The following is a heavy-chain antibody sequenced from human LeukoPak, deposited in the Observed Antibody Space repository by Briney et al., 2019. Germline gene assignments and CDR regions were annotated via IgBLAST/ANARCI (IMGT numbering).Heavy chain of an antibody. Sequence: SVKGSCKASGGTFSSYAISWVRQAPGQGLEWMGGIIPIFGTANYAQKFQGRVTITADESTSTAYMELSSLRSEDTAVYYCARAPEEQWLVPLLDYWGQGTLVTVSS. CDR1: GGTFSSYA. J-gene: IGHJ4*02. V-gene: IGHV1-69*13. D-gene: IGHD6-19*01. CDR2: IIPIFGTA. CDR3: ARAPEEQWLVPLLDY.